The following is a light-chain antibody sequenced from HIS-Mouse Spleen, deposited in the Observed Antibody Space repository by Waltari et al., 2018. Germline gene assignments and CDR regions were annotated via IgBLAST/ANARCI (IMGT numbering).Light chain of an antibody. Sequence: QSVLTQPPSASGTPGQRVTISCSGSSPNIGSNTVNWYQQLPGTAPKLPIYSNNQRPSGVPDRFSGSKSGTSASLAISGLQSEDEADYYCAAWDDSLNGVVFGGGTKLTVL. CDR1: SPNIGSNT. J-gene: IGLJ2*01. CDR2: SNN. CDR3: AAWDDSLNGVV. V-gene: IGLV1-44*01.